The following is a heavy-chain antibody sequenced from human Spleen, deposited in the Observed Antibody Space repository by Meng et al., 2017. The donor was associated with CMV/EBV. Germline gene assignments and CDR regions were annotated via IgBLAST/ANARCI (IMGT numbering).Heavy chain of an antibody. CDR2: IDTAGDT. Sequence: SGFTFSSYDMHCVHQVAGGGLEWVSAIDTAGDTYYPGSVKGRFTISRENAKNSLYLQMNSLRAGDTAVYYCARGSVTTIFGGGWFDPWGQGTLVTVSS. CDR3: ARGSVTTIFGGGWFDP. CDR1: GFTFSSYD. J-gene: IGHJ5*02. V-gene: IGHV3-13*01. D-gene: IGHD3-3*01.